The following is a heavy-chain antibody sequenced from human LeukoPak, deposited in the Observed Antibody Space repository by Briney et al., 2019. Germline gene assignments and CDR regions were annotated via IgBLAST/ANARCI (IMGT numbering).Heavy chain of an antibody. CDR2: INHSGST. CDR1: GGSFSGYY. J-gene: IGHJ4*02. CDR3: AREAINGDYYDSSGFDDY. D-gene: IGHD3-22*01. V-gene: IGHV4-34*01. Sequence: SETLSLTCAVYGGSFSGYYWSWIRQPPGKGLEWIGEINHSGSTNYNPSLKSRVTISVDTSKNQFSLKLSSVTAADTAVYYCAREAINGDYYDSSGFDDYWGQGTLVTVSS.